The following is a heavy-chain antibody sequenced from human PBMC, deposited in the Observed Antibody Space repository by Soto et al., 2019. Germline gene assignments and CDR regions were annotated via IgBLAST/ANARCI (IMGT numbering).Heavy chain of an antibody. J-gene: IGHJ3*02. D-gene: IGHD2-2*01. V-gene: IGHV1-45*02. CDR3: ARSPVQADAFDI. CDR2: ITPFNGNT. CDR1: GYTFTYRY. Sequence: SVKVSCKASGYTFTYRYLHWVRQAPGQALEWMGWITPFNGNTNYAQKFQDRVTITRDRSMSTAYMELSSLRSEDTAMYYCARSPVQADAFDIWSQGTMVTVSS.